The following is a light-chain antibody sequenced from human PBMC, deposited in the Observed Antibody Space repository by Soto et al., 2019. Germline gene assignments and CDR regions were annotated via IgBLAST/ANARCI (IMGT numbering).Light chain of an antibody. CDR2: DVS. J-gene: IGLJ1*01. Sequence: QSVLTQPASVSGSPGQSITISCTGTTNDDGDYNYVSWYQQHPGKAPKLMIYDVSNRPSGVSYRFSGSKSGNTASLTISWLQAEDEADYYCSSYTSISTYVFGTGTKVTVL. CDR1: TNDDGDYNY. CDR3: SSYTSISTYV. V-gene: IGLV2-14*01.